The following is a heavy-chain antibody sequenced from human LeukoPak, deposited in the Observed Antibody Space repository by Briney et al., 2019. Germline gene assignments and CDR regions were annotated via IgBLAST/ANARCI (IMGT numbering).Heavy chain of an antibody. CDR3: ARRSGSDALDI. D-gene: IGHD3-10*01. CDR2: IYPGDSYA. Sequence: GESLKISCKGSGYSFTSYWIAWVRQMPGKGLEWMGIIYPGDSYATYSPSFQGQVTISADKSISTAYLQWRSLKASDTAMYYCARRSGSDALDIWGQGTMVTVSS. CDR1: GYSFTSYW. J-gene: IGHJ3*02. V-gene: IGHV5-51*01.